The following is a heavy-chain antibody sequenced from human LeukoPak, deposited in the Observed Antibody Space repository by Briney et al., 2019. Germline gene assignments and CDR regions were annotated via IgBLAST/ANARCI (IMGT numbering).Heavy chain of an antibody. D-gene: IGHD6-13*01. CDR3: ARGGSYSRSWCWYFDL. CDR2: INWNGGSK. V-gene: IGHV3-20*04. CDR1: GFTFDDYG. Sequence: GGSLRLSCAASGFTFDDYGMSWVRQAPGKGLEWVSGINWNGGSKGYADSVKGRFTISRDNAKNSLYLQMNSLRAEDTALYYCARGGSYSRSWCWYFDLWGRGTLVTVSS. J-gene: IGHJ2*01.